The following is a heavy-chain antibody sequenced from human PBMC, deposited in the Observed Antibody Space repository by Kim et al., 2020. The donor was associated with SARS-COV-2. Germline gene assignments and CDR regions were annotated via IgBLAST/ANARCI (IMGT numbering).Heavy chain of an antibody. Sequence: YADSVRGRFTVSRDNSKNTVYLQMNTLRDEDSSVYYCVIIRGYTSGSFDYWGQRILVTVSS. V-gene: IGHV3-64D*06. J-gene: IGHJ4*02. D-gene: IGHD5-18*01. CDR3: VIIRGYTSGSFDY.